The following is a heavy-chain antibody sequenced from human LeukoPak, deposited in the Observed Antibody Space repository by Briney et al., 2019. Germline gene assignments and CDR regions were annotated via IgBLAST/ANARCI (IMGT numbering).Heavy chain of an antibody. CDR2: INPSGGST. Sequence: ASVKVSCKASGYTFTSYYMHWVRQAPGQGLEWMGIINPSGGSTSYAQKFQGRVTMTRDMSTSTVYMELSSLRSEDTAVYYCAFYYGSGSRFLQFDYWGQGTLVTVSS. CDR1: GYTFTSYY. V-gene: IGHV1-46*01. D-gene: IGHD3-10*01. J-gene: IGHJ4*02. CDR3: AFYYGSGSRFLQFDY.